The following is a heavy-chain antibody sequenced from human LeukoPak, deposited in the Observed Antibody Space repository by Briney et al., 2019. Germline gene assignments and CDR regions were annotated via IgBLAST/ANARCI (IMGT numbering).Heavy chain of an antibody. CDR3: ATQWLVPLRNAFDI. CDR1: GFIFSSYG. J-gene: IGHJ3*02. D-gene: IGHD6-19*01. Sequence: GGSLRLSCAASGFIFSSYGMHWVRQAPGKGLEWVAVILSDGSKEFYTDSVEGRFTISRDNSKNTLYLQMNSLRAEDTAVYYCATQWLVPLRNAFDIWGQGTMVTVSS. V-gene: IGHV3-33*01. CDR2: ILSDGSKE.